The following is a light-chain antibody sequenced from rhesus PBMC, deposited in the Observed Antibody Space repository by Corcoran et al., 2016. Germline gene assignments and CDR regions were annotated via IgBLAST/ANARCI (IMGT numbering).Light chain of an antibody. CDR2: EVS. J-gene: IGLJ2*01. Sequence: QAALTQPRSVSGSPGQSVAISCTGTSSDIGHSNYVSWYQQHPGTVPKLLIYEVSKRPSGVSDRFSGSKSGNTASLTISGLQAEDGADYDCCSYAGSYTLFGGGTRLTVL. CDR3: CSYAGSYTL. V-gene: IGLV2-32*01. CDR1: SSDIGHSNY.